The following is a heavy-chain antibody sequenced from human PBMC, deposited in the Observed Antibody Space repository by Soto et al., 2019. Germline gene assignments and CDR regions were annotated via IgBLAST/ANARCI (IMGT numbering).Heavy chain of an antibody. J-gene: IGHJ6*02. V-gene: IGHV3-15*07. CDR2: IKSKTDGGTT. CDR1: GFTFSNAW. Sequence: GGSLRLSCAASGFTFSNAWMNWVRQAPGKGLEWVGRIKSKTDGGTTDYAAPVKGRFTISRDDSKNTLYLQMNSLKTEDTAVYYCTTASPKLRYCSGGSCYGVYYYGMDVWGQGTTVTVSS. CDR3: TTASPKLRYCSGGSCYGVYYYGMDV. D-gene: IGHD2-15*01.